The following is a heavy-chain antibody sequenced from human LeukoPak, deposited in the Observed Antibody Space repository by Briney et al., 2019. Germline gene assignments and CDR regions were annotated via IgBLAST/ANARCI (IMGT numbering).Heavy chain of an antibody. D-gene: IGHD3-22*01. CDR2: ISGSGGST. CDR1: GFTFSSYA. V-gene: IGHV3-23*01. J-gene: IGHJ4*02. Sequence: GGSLRLSCAASGFTFSSYAMSWVRQAPGRGLEWVSAISGSGGSTYYADSVKGRFTISRDNSKNTLYLQMNSLRAEDTAVYYCAKGDSSGYYTAAFDYWGQGTLVTVSS. CDR3: AKGDSSGYYTAAFDY.